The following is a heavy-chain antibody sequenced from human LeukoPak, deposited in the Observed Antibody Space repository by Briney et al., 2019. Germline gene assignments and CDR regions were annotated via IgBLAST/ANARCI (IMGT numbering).Heavy chain of an antibody. CDR3: ASMYYYDSSGDAYYFDY. CDR2: ISAYNGNT. Sequence: EASVKVSCKASGYTFTSYGISWVRQAPGQGLEWMGWISAYNGNTNYAQKLQGRVTMTTDTSTSTAYMELRSLRSDDTAVYYCASMYYYDSSGDAYYFDYWGQGTLVTVSS. V-gene: IGHV1-18*01. CDR1: GYTFTSYG. D-gene: IGHD3-22*01. J-gene: IGHJ4*02.